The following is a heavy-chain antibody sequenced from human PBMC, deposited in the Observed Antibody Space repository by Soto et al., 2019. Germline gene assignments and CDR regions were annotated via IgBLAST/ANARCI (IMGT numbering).Heavy chain of an antibody. CDR1: GFTFSSYG. D-gene: IGHD3-10*01. V-gene: IGHV3-30*18. CDR3: AKDSLSYGSGSYYGMDV. CDR2: ISYDGSNK. J-gene: IGHJ6*02. Sequence: GGSLRLSCAASGFTFSSYGMHWVRQAPGKGLEWVAVISYDGSNKYYADSVKGRFTISRDNSKNTLYLQMNSLRAEDTAVYYCAKDSLSYGSGSYYGMDVWGQGTTVTVSS.